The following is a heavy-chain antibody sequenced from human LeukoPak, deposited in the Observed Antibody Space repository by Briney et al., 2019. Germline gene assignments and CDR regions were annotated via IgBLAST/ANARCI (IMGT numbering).Heavy chain of an antibody. J-gene: IGHJ2*01. CDR1: GGSISSYY. Sequence: SETLSLTCTVSGGSISSYYWSWIRQPPGKGLEWIGYIYYSGSTNYNPSLKSRVTISVDTSKNQFSLKLSSVTAADTAVYYCARVRVGITMVRGVIITEWYFDLWGRGTLVTVSS. CDR2: IYYSGST. D-gene: IGHD3-10*01. V-gene: IGHV4-59*01. CDR3: ARVRVGITMVRGVIITEWYFDL.